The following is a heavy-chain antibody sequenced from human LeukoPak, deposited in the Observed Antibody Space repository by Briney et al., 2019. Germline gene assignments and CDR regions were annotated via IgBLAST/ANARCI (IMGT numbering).Heavy chain of an antibody. J-gene: IGHJ6*03. D-gene: IGHD5-12*01. CDR3: ARGYSGYGNYYYYYYMDV. CDR2: IIPIFGTA. Sequence: SVKVSCKASGGTFSSYAISWVRQAPGQGLEWMGGIIPIFGTANYAQKFQGRVTITADESTSTAYMELSSLRSDDTAVYYCARGYSGYGNYYYYYYMDVWGKGTTVTISS. CDR1: GGTFSSYA. V-gene: IGHV1-69*13.